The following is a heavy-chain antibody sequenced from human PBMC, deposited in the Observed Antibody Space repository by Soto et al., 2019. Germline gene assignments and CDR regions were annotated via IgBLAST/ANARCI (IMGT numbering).Heavy chain of an antibody. CDR1: GDSISTGDYY. CDR3: AREEIDGDRPLDS. V-gene: IGHV4-30-4*01. CDR2: IYHTGST. Sequence: QVQLQESGPGLVKPSQTVSLTCTVSGDSISTGDYYWSWIRQPPGKGLEWIGYIYHTGSTYYNPSLESRITMSVATSKNQFSLKLSSVTAADTAVFYCAREEIDGDRPLDSWGQGTLVTVSS. D-gene: IGHD4-17*01. J-gene: IGHJ4*02.